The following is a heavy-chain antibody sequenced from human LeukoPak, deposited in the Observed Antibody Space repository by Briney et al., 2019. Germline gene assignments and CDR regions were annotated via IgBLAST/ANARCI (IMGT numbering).Heavy chain of an antibody. Sequence: GGSLRLSCAVSGFTFDDYAMHWVRQAPGKGLEWVSGISWNSGSIGYADSVKGRFTISRDNAKNSLYLQMNSLRAEDMALYYCARLTWGITGTTSAFDIWGQGTMVTVSS. D-gene: IGHD1-7*01. V-gene: IGHV3-9*03. J-gene: IGHJ3*02. CDR1: GFTFDDYA. CDR2: ISWNSGSI. CDR3: ARLTWGITGTTSAFDI.